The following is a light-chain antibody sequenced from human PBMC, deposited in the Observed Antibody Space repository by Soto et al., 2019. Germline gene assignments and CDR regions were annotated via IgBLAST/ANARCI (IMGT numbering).Light chain of an antibody. CDR3: SSYTSSTIVV. V-gene: IGLV2-14*01. J-gene: IGLJ2*01. CDR2: EVS. CDR1: SSNIGDYNY. Sequence: QSALTQPASVSGSPGQSITISCTGTSSNIGDYNYVSWYQQHPGKAPKLMIYEVSNRPSGVSNRFSGSESGNTASLTISGLQAEDEADYYCSSYTSSTIVVFGGGTQLTVL.